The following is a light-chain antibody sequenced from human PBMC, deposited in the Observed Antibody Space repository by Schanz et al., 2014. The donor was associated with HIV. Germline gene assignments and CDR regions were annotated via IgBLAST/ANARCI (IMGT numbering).Light chain of an antibody. CDR3: CSYTGSGTLV. J-gene: IGLJ2*01. CDR1: SSDIGAYNY. Sequence: QSALIQPASVSGSPGQSITISCTGTSSDIGAYNYVSWYQQHPGKAPKLMIYDVNIRPSGVSNRFSGSKSGNTASLTISGLRAEDEADYYCCSYTGSGTLVFGGGTKLTVL. V-gene: IGLV2-14*03. CDR2: DVN.